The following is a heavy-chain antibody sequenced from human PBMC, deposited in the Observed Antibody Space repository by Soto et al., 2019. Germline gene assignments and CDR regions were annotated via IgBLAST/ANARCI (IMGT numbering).Heavy chain of an antibody. CDR3: ARELVPIAAAGTWGAFDI. Sequence: ASVKVSCKASGYTFTSYGISWVRQAPGQGLEWMGWISAYNGNTNYAQKLQGRVTMTTDTSTSTAYMGLRSLRSDDTAVYYCARELVPIAAAGTWGAFDIWGQGTMVTVSS. D-gene: IGHD6-13*01. V-gene: IGHV1-18*01. J-gene: IGHJ3*02. CDR1: GYTFTSYG. CDR2: ISAYNGNT.